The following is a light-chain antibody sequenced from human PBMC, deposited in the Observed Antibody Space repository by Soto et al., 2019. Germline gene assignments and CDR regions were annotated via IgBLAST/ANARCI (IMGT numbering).Light chain of an antibody. CDR3: QSYDSSLSAVV. CDR2: GNN. J-gene: IGLJ2*01. Sequence: QSVLTQPPSVSGAPGQRVTISCTGSSSNIRADYDVHWYQQLPGAAPKLLMYGNNYRPSGVPDRFSGSKSGTSASLAITGLQAEDEADYYCQSYDSSLSAVVFGGGPKVTVL. V-gene: IGLV1-40*01. CDR1: SSNIRADYD.